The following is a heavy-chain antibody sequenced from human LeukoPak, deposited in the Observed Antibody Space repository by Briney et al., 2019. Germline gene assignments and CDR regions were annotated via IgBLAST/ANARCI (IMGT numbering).Heavy chain of an antibody. CDR3: AKENAGSGSYGFLDYFDY. D-gene: IGHD5-18*01. Sequence: GGSLRLSCAASGFTFSSYAMHWVRQAPGKGLEWVAVISYDGSNKYYADSVKGRFTISRDNSKDTLYLQMNSLRAEDTAVYYCAKENAGSGSYGFLDYFDYWGQGTLVTVSS. CDR1: GFTFSSYA. V-gene: IGHV3-30-3*01. J-gene: IGHJ4*02. CDR2: ISYDGSNK.